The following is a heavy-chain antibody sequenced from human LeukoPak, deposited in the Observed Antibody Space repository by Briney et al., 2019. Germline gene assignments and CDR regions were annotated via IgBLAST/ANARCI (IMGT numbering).Heavy chain of an antibody. Sequence: PGGSLRLSCAASGFTFSSNGMCWVRQAPGKGLEWVAVIWYDGSNKYYADSVKGRFTISRDNSKNTLYLQMNSLRAEDTAVYYCAKSGFIVGATRTFDYWGQGTLVTVSS. D-gene: IGHD1-26*01. J-gene: IGHJ4*02. V-gene: IGHV3-33*06. CDR1: GFTFSSNG. CDR3: AKSGFIVGATRTFDY. CDR2: IWYDGSNK.